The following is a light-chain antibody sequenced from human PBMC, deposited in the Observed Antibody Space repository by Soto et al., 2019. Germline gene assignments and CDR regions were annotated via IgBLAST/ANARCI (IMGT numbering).Light chain of an antibody. CDR3: WSYAGRNTYV. CDR1: NTNVGGYNY. J-gene: IGLJ1*01. Sequence: QSALTQPPSASGSPGQSVSISCTGTNTNVGGYNYVSWYQQHPGKAPKLIIYEVNKRPSGVPDRFSGSKTGSTASLTVSGLQADDEAEYYCWSYAGRNTYVLGTGTKVTVL. V-gene: IGLV2-8*01. CDR2: EVN.